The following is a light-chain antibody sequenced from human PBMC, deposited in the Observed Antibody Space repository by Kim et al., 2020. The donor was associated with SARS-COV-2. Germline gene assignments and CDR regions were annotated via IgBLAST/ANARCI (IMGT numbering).Light chain of an antibody. CDR2: GSS. Sequence: EIVMTQSPATVSVSPGERATLSCRASESISNYLAWYQVKPGQAPRLLIYGSSVRATGITPRYSGSGSGTEFTLTISSLQSEDFALYYCQQYNECPLLTFGGGTKVDIK. CDR3: QQYNECPLLT. V-gene: IGKV3-15*01. J-gene: IGKJ4*01. CDR1: ESISNY.